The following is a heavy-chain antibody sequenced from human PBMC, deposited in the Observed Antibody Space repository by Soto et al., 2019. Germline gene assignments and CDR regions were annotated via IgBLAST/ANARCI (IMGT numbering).Heavy chain of an antibody. V-gene: IGHV3-33*01. D-gene: IGHD6-6*01. CDR2: IWYDGSNK. CDR1: GFTFSSYG. J-gene: IGHJ5*02. Sequence: GGAVRLSCAASGFTFSSYGMHWVRQAPGKGLEWVAVIWYDGSNKYYADSVKGRFTISRDNSKNTLYLQMNSLRAEDTAVYYCARDRGRIAARPNWFDPWGQGTLVTVSS. CDR3: ARDRGRIAARPNWFDP.